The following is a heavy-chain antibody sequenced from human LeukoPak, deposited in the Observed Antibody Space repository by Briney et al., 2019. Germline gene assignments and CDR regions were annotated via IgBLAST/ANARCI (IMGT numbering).Heavy chain of an antibody. V-gene: IGHV1-69*05. Sequence: ASVKVSCKASGGTFSSYAISWVRQAPGQGLEWMGGIIPIFGTANYAQKFQGRVTMTRDTSTSTVYMELSSLRSEDTAVYYCARVPDLDAFDIWGQGTMVTVSS. CDR1: GGTFSSYA. J-gene: IGHJ3*02. CDR3: ARVPDLDAFDI. D-gene: IGHD1-14*01. CDR2: IIPIFGTA.